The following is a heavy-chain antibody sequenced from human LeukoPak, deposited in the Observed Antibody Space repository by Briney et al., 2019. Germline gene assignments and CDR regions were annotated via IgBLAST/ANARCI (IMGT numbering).Heavy chain of an antibody. CDR2: INPNSGGT. V-gene: IGHV1-18*01. CDR3: ARACCITMIVVAQPNY. J-gene: IGHJ4*02. D-gene: IGHD3-22*01. CDR1: GYTFTSYG. Sequence: ASVKVSCKASGYTFTSYGISWVRQAPGQGLEWMGWINPNSGGTNYAQKFQGRVTMTRDTSTSTVYMELSSLRSEDTAVYYCARACCITMIVVAQPNYWGQGTLVTVSS.